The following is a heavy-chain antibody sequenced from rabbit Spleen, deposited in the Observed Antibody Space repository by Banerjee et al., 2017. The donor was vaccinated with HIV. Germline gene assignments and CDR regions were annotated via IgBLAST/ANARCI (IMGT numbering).Heavy chain of an antibody. CDR3: ARFYAGYGDFGYAAM. CDR2: IYAGSSGST. Sequence: QSLEESGGGLVKPGASLTLTCKASGFSFNSGYDMCWVRQAPGKGLEWIACIYAGSSGSTYSATWAKGRFTISKTSSTMVTLQMTSLTAADTATYFCARFYAGYGDFGYAAMWGPGTLVTVS. V-gene: IGHV1S40*01. CDR1: GFSFNSGYD. D-gene: IGHD7-1*01. J-gene: IGHJ4*01.